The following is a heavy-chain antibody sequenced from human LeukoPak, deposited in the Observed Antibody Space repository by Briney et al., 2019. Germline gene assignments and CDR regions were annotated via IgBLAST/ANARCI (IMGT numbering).Heavy chain of an antibody. Sequence: GGSLRLSCAGSGFTLSSYGIHWVRQAPGKGLEWVANINQDGRIQYYADSVRGRFIISRNNAKNSLYLQMYSLRAEDTAIYFCSRSLDYLGQGALVTVSS. CDR2: INQDGRIQ. CDR1: GFTLSSYG. V-gene: IGHV3-7*01. CDR3: SRSLDY. J-gene: IGHJ4*02.